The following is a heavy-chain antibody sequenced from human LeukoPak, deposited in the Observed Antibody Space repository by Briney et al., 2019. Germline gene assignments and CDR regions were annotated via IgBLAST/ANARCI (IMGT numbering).Heavy chain of an antibody. J-gene: IGHJ5*02. Sequence: GGSLRLSCAASGFAFSTYAMNWVRQAPGKGLEWVSLIIGNGRAIYYADSVKGRFTISRDNSRNTMDLQMNSLRVEDTAVYHCTRYDSSRFDPWGQGTLVIVSS. CDR1: GFAFSTYA. CDR3: TRYDSSRFDP. V-gene: IGHV3-23*01. D-gene: IGHD3-3*01. CDR2: IIGNGRAI.